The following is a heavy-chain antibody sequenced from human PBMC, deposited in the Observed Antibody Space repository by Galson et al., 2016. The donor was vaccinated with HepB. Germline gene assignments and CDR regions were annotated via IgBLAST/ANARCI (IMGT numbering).Heavy chain of an antibody. CDR2: IHSDGSTT. J-gene: IGHJ6*02. CDR3: TRDPSYYSGMDV. V-gene: IGHV3-74*01. Sequence: SLRLSCAPSGFTVSSNYMSWVRQAPGKGLVWVSRIHSDGSTTSYADSVKGRFTISRDNAKNTLYLQMNSLRAEDTAVYYCTRDPSYYSGMDVWGQGITVTVSS. CDR1: GFTVSSNY.